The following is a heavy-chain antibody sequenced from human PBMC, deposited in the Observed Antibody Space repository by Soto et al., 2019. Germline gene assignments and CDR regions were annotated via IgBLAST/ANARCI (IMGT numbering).Heavy chain of an antibody. CDR2: IYYSGST. CDR3: ARTSGWWGAFDI. J-gene: IGHJ3*02. V-gene: IGHV4-39*01. CDR1: GGSISSSSYY. Sequence: SETLSLTCTVSGGSISSSSYYWGWIRQPPGKGLEWIGSIYYSGSTYYNPSLKSRVTISVDTSKNQFSLKLSSVTAADTAVYYCARTSGWWGAFDIWGQGTMVTVSS. D-gene: IGHD6-19*01.